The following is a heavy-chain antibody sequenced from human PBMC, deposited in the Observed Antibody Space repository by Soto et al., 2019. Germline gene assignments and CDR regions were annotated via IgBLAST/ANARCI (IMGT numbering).Heavy chain of an antibody. V-gene: IGHV2-5*02. J-gene: IGHJ4*02. CDR2: VYWDDDK. Sequence: ITLEESAPTLVKPTETLTLTCTFPGFSLTTGVGAGWVRQTPGKALEWLALVYWDDDKHYNPSLKTRLTITKDDSKGQLVLTMTKMDPADSATYYCATLTADFWGPGTLVTVS. CDR1: GFSLTTGVG. CDR3: ATLTADF.